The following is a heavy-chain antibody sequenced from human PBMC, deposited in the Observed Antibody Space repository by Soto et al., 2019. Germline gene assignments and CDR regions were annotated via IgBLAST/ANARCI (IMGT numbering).Heavy chain of an antibody. CDR2: VNPILSMS. CDR1: GDTFSFYT. D-gene: IGHD6-13*01. CDR3: AKSAQQLAEYYFDY. Sequence: SVKVSCKASGDTFSFYTINWVRQAPGLGLEWMGRVNPILSMSNYAQKFQGRVTMTADKSTSTAYMELRSLRSEDTAFYYCAKSAQQLAEYYFDYWGQGTLVTVSS. J-gene: IGHJ4*02. V-gene: IGHV1-69*02.